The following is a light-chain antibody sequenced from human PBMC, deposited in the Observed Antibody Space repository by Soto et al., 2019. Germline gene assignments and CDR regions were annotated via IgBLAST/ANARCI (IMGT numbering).Light chain of an antibody. V-gene: IGLV8-61*01. Sequence: QTVVTQEPSVSVSPGGTVTLTCGLSSGSVSTSYYPAWYQQAPGQAPRTLIYNTYTRSSGVPDRFSGSILGTKAALTITGAQADDESDYYCVLYMGSGTWVFGGGTKLTVL. CDR2: NTY. J-gene: IGLJ2*01. CDR1: SGSVSTSYY. CDR3: VLYMGSGTWV.